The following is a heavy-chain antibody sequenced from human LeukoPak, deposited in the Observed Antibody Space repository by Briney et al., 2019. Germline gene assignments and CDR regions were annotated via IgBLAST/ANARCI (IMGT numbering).Heavy chain of an antibody. D-gene: IGHD3-10*02. CDR1: GYTFTGYP. CDR2: INPNTGGT. Sequence: ASVKVSCKASGYTFTGYPMHWVRQAPGQGLEWMGWINPNTGGTNYAQKFQGRVTMTRDTSISTAYMELRRLRSDDTAIYYCAPSDVYYLDYWGQGTLVTVSS. V-gene: IGHV1-2*02. CDR3: APSDVYYLDY. J-gene: IGHJ4*02.